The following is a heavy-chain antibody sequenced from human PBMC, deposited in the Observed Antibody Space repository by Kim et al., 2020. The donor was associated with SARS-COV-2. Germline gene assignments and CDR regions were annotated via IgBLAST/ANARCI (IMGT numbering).Heavy chain of an antibody. CDR3: TRDTPTVADFDS. CDR2: ITSSGTRK. V-gene: IGHV3-48*03. CDR1: GFTFGGYE. Sequence: GGSLRLSCATSGFTFGGYEMNWVRQAPGKGLEWVAYITSSGTRKEYADSVEGRFSIFRDNATNSLFLQMNSLRAADTAVYYCTRDTPTVADFDSWGQGTL. D-gene: IGHD4-17*01. J-gene: IGHJ4*02.